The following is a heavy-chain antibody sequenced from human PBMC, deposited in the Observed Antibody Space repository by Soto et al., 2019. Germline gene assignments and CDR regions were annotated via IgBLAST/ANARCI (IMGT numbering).Heavy chain of an antibody. Sequence: GASVKVSCKASGYTFTSYYMHWVRQAPGQGLEWMGIINPSGGSTSYAQKFQGRVTMTRDASTSTVYMELSSLRSEDTAVYYCARVVSGYDSSGYYYGLYAFDIWGQGTMVTVSS. CDR2: INPSGGST. CDR3: ARVVSGYDSSGYYYGLYAFDI. V-gene: IGHV1-46*01. CDR1: GYTFTSYY. D-gene: IGHD3-22*01. J-gene: IGHJ3*02.